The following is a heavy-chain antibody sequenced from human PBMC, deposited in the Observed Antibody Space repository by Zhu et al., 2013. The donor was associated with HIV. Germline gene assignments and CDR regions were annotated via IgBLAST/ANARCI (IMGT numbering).Heavy chain of an antibody. CDR2: INPNSGGT. J-gene: IGHJ3*02. D-gene: IGHD2-15*01. V-gene: IGHV1-2*02. CDR3: ARESHASADIVVVVAATTNDAFDI. CDR1: GYTFTGYY. Sequence: QVQLVQSGAEVKKPGASVKVSCKASGYTFTGYYMHWVRQAPGQGLEWMGWINPNSGGTNYAQKFQGRVTMTRDTSISTAYMELSRLRSDDTAVYYCARESHASADIVVVVAATTNDAFDIWGQGTMVTVSS.